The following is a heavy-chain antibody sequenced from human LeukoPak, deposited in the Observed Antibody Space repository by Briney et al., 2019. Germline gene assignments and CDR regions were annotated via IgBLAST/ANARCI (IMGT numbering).Heavy chain of an antibody. J-gene: IGHJ4*02. D-gene: IGHD6-19*01. Sequence: GGSLTLSCAASRFTFSSSWMSWVRPAPRQGLESVAKIKQDGSERHYQDPLKGRFTISRGNVQTSLYLQMHSLRAEDTAVYYCARDQSGWYGKRYWGEGTLVTVSS. V-gene: IGHV3-7*04. CDR3: ARDQSGWYGKRY. CDR1: RFTFSSSW. CDR2: IKQDGSER.